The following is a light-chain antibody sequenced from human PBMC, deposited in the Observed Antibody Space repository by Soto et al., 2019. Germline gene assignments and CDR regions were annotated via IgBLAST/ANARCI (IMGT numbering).Light chain of an antibody. V-gene: IGLV2-14*01. CDR1: SSDVGGYNC. Sequence: QSALTQPASVSASPGQSIAISCTGTSSDVGGYNCVCWYQQDAGKAPKLMIYNVSNRSSGVSDRFSGYKSGYTASLTISGLQAEDEADYYCSSYTSSGNYVFGTGTKVTVL. J-gene: IGLJ1*01. CDR2: NVS. CDR3: SSYTSSGNYV.